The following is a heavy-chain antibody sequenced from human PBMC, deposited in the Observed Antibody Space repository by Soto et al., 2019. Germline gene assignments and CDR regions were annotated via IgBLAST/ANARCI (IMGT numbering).Heavy chain of an antibody. CDR3: ARDHPHSYGVYYFDY. J-gene: IGHJ4*02. Sequence: SETLSLTGTVSGGSISNYYWNWIRQSPGKGLEWIGYIYSSGSTHYNPSLQNRVTISIDTSKNQVSLKVNSVTAADTAVYYCARDHPHSYGVYYFDYWGQGTPVTVSS. V-gene: IGHV4-59*01. CDR2: IYSSGST. D-gene: IGHD5-18*01. CDR1: GGSISNYY.